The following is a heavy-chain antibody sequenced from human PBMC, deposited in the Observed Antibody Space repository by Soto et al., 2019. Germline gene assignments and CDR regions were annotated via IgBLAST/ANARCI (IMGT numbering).Heavy chain of an antibody. CDR2: IYYTGIT. CDR3: ARVPGDFWSGYYSWFDP. J-gene: IGHJ5*02. V-gene: IGHV4-30-4*01. CDR1: GASIISGEHY. D-gene: IGHD3-3*01. Sequence: SETLSLTCTVSGASIISGEHYWSWIRQAPGKGLEWIGYIYYTGITDYNPSLKSRVTISVDRSKNQFSLKMSSVTAADTAVYYCARVPGDFWSGYYSWFDPWGQGTLVTRLL.